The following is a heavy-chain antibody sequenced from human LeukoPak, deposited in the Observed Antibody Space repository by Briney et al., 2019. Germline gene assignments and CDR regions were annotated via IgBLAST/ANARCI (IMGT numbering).Heavy chain of an antibody. CDR3: AKDTRYWDEYYYDSSGFDY. Sequence: SETLSLTSGVSGGAITNYYWNWIRQAPGKGLEWHGYIYYTGSTTYNPSVKSRITISLDTSKKQISLKLRSVTAEDTAVYYCAKDTRYWDEYYYDSSGFDYWGQGTLVTVSS. V-gene: IGHV4-59*01. CDR1: GGAITNYY. D-gene: IGHD3-22*01. CDR2: IYYTGST. J-gene: IGHJ4*02.